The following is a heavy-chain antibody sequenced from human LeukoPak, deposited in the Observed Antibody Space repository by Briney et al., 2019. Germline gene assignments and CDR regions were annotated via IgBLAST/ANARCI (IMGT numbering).Heavy chain of an antibody. D-gene: IGHD6-19*01. CDR3: ARSYSSGWYADYYFDY. V-gene: IGHV1-2*02. J-gene: IGHJ4*02. CDR1: GYTFTGYY. CDR2: INPNSGGT. Sequence: GASVKVSCKASGYTFTGYYMNWVRQAPGQGLEWMGWINPNSGGTNYAQKFQGRVTMTRDTSISTAYMELSRLRSDDTAVYYCARSYSSGWYADYYFDYWGQGTLVTVSS.